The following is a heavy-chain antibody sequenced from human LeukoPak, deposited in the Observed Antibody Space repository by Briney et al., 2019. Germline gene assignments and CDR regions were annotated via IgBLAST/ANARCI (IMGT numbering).Heavy chain of an antibody. CDR3: ARHESSGDYFNSPRQIDY. Sequence: GESLKIPCKGSGYTFTSHWIGWVRQMPGRGLEWMGSIYPRDSDTRYSPSFRGQVTISADKSTSTIYLQWSSLKASDSAVYYCARHESSGDYFNSPRQIDYWGQGTRVTVSS. V-gene: IGHV5-51*01. J-gene: IGHJ4*02. D-gene: IGHD2/OR15-2a*01. CDR1: GYTFTSHW. CDR2: IYPRDSDT.